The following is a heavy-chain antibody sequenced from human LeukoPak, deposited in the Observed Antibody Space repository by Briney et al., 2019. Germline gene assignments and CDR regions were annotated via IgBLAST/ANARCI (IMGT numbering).Heavy chain of an antibody. CDR2: ISSSSSTI. V-gene: IGHV3-48*01. J-gene: IGHJ4*02. Sequence: GGSLRLSCAASGFTFSSYSMNWVRQAPGKGLEWVSYISSSSSTIYYADSVKGRFTISRDNAKNSLYLQMNSLGAEDTAVYYCARGRYSGYEDYWGQGTLVTVSS. CDR3: ARGRYSGYEDY. D-gene: IGHD5-12*01. CDR1: GFTFSSYS.